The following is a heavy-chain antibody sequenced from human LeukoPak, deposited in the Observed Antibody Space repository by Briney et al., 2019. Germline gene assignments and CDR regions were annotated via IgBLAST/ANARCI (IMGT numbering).Heavy chain of an antibody. V-gene: IGHV4-4*07. CDR1: GGSISSYY. CDR2: ICTSGST. D-gene: IGHD5-18*01. CDR3: ARELGVEDTAMVTDY. Sequence: PSETLSLTCTVSGGSISSYYWSWIRQPAGKGLEWIGRICTSGSTNYNPSLKSRVTMSVDTSKNQFSLKLSSVTAADTAVYYCARELGVEDTAMVTDYWGQGTLVTVSS. J-gene: IGHJ4*02.